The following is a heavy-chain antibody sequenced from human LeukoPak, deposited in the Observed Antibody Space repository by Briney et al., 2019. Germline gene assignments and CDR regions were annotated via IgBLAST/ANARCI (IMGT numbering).Heavy chain of an antibody. CDR2: IYSGGST. J-gene: IGHJ3*02. V-gene: IGHV3-66*01. D-gene: IGHD3-22*01. CDR1: GFTVSSNY. Sequence: GGSLRLSCAASGFTVSSNYMSWVRQAPGKGLEWVSVIYSGGSTYYADSVKGRFTISRDNAKNSLYLQMNSLRAEDTAVYYCARDGPYYYDSSGYLRYAFDIWGQGTMVTVSS. CDR3: ARDGPYYYDSSGYLRYAFDI.